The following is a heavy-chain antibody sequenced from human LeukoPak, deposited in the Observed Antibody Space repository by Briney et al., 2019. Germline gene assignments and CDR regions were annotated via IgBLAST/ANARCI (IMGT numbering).Heavy chain of an antibody. CDR3: ARHCSSISCYTPDDY. V-gene: IGHV4-39*01. CDR1: GGSISSSSYY. Sequence: SETLSLTCTVSGGSISSSSYYWGWIRQPPGKGLEWIGSIYYSGSTYYNPSLKSRVTISVDTSKNQFSLKLSSVTAADTAVYYCARHCSSISCYTPDDYWGQGTLVTVSS. CDR2: IYYSGST. D-gene: IGHD2-2*02. J-gene: IGHJ4*02.